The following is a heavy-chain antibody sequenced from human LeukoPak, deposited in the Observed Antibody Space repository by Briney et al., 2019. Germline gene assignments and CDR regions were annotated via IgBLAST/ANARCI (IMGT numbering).Heavy chain of an antibody. CDR2: ISYDGSNK. Sequence: GGSLRLSCAASGFTFSSYAMHWVRQAPGKGLEWVAVISYDGSNKYYADSVKGRFTISRGNSKNTLYLQMNSLRAEDTAVYYCARDYCSGGSCPITDDAFDIWGQGTMVTVSS. D-gene: IGHD2-15*01. V-gene: IGHV3-30-3*01. CDR1: GFTFSSYA. CDR3: ARDYCSGGSCPITDDAFDI. J-gene: IGHJ3*02.